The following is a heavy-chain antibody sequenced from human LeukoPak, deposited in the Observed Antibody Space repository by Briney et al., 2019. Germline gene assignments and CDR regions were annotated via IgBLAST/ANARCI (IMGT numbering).Heavy chain of an antibody. Sequence: GESLKISCKGSGYGFTSYWIGWVRQMPGKGLEWMGIIYPGDSDTRYSPSFQGQVTISADKSISTAHLQWSSLKASDTAMYYCARGLYSGSYPPDYWGQGTLVTVSS. CDR2: IYPGDSDT. CDR3: ARGLYSGSYPPDY. CDR1: GYGFTSYW. D-gene: IGHD1-26*01. V-gene: IGHV5-51*01. J-gene: IGHJ4*02.